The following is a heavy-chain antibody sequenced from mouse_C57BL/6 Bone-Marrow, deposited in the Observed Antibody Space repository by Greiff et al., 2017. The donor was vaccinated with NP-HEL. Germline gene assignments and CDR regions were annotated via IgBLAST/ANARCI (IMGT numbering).Heavy chain of an antibody. D-gene: IGHD1-1*01. CDR1: GYSITSGYY. CDR2: ISYDGSN. CDR3: ARGTFTTVVSMDY. V-gene: IGHV3-6*01. Sequence: DVKLVESGPGLVKPSQSLSLTCSVTGYSITSGYYWNWIRQFPGNKLEWMGYISYDGSNNYNPSLKNRISITRDTSKNQFFLKLNSVTTEDTATYYCARGTFTTVVSMDYWGQGTSVTVSS. J-gene: IGHJ4*01.